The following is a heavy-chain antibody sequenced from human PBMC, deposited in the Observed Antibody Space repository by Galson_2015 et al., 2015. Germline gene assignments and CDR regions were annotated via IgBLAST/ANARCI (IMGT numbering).Heavy chain of an antibody. V-gene: IGHV3-7*03. CDR2: IKYDGSQT. Sequence: SLRLSCAASGFTFRNYWMVWVRQTPEKGLQWVAKIKYDGSQTFYVDSVKGRFTISRDNAENSLDLQMNSLRADDTAVCYCARDANHGGEFDYWGQGALVTVSS. J-gene: IGHJ4*02. CDR3: ARDANHGGEFDY. CDR1: GFTFRNYW. D-gene: IGHD1-14*01.